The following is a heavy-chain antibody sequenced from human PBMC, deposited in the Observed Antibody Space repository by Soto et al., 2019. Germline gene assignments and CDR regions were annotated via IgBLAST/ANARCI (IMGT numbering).Heavy chain of an antibody. J-gene: IGHJ6*02. CDR2: ITVYSGAT. Sequence: ASVKVSCKASGYTFTNYGLSWVRQAPGQGLEWMGWITVYSGATDHVQKFQGRVTMTRDTSISTAYMELSRLRSDDTAVYYCARDRYCTNGVCLFGMDVWGQGTTVTVSS. CDR1: GYTFTNYG. CDR3: ARDRYCTNGVCLFGMDV. V-gene: IGHV1-2*02. D-gene: IGHD2-8*01.